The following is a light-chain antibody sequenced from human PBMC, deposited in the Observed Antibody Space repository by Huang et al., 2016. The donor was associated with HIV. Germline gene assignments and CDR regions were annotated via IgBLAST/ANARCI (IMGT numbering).Light chain of an antibody. CDR3: QQSYNTPT. V-gene: IGKV1-39*01. CDR2: GAS. Sequence: DIQMTQSPSSLSASVGDRITITCRASQRINSYLNWYQQKPGKAPNRLIYGASSLQSGVPSRFSGSGSGTDFTLTISSLQPEDFATYYCQQSYNTPTFGHGTKVEI. CDR1: QRINSY. J-gene: IGKJ1*01.